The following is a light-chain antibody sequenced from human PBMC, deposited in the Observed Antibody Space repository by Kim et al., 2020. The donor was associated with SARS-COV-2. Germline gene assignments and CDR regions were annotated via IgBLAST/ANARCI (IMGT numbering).Light chain of an antibody. V-gene: IGKV1-33*01. CDR1: QDIAKF. CDR2: DAS. Sequence: SASVGDSVTITCQASQDIAKFLNWFQQKPGKPPNLLIYDASLLQTGVSSRFSGTKSGTDFIFTISSLQPEDSATYFCQQYNNLPYSFGQGTKLEIK. J-gene: IGKJ2*03. CDR3: QQYNNLPYS.